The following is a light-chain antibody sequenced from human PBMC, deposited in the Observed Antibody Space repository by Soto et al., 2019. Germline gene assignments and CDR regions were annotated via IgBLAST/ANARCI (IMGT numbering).Light chain of an antibody. V-gene: IGKV1-5*03. CDR1: QSISSW. J-gene: IGKJ2*01. CDR2: KAS. CDR3: QQYNSYPYT. Sequence: DIQMTQSPSTLSASVGDSVTITCRARQSISSWLAWYQQKPGKVPKLLIYKASSLESGVPSRFSGSGSGTEFTLTISSLQPDDFATYYCQQYNSYPYTFGQGTKLEIK.